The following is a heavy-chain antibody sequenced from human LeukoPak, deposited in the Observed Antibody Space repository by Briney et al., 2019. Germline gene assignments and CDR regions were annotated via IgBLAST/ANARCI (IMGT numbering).Heavy chain of an antibody. J-gene: IGHJ6*03. D-gene: IGHD3-22*01. CDR1: GGSISSYY. V-gene: IGHV4-59*01. CDR3: ARVVYYDSSGYYEGDYYYYYYMDV. Sequence: SETLSLTCTVSGGSISSYYWSWIQQPPGKGLEWIGYIYYSGSTNYNPSLKSRVTISVDTSKNQFSLKLSSVTAADTAVYYCARVVYYDSSGYYEGDYYYYYYMDVWGKGTTVTVSS. CDR2: IYYSGST.